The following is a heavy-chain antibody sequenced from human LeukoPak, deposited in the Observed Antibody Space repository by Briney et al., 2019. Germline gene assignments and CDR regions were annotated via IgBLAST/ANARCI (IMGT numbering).Heavy chain of an antibody. CDR3: ADSGYDYSCFDY. CDR1: GFTFNSYG. D-gene: IGHD5-12*01. J-gene: IGHJ4*02. V-gene: IGHV3-30*02. Sequence: GGSLRLSCAASGFTFNSYGMHWVRQAPGKGLEWVAFIRYDGSNKYYADSVKGRFTISRDNSKNTLYLQMNSLRAEDTAVYYCADSGYDYSCFDYWGQGTLVTVSS. CDR2: IRYDGSNK.